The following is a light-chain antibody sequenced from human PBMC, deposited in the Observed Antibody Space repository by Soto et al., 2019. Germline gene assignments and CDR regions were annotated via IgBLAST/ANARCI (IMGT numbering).Light chain of an antibody. Sequence: EIVMTQSPATLSVSSGDRATLSCRASQSVTTYLAWYQQKPGQAPRLLIYGASTRATGIPARFSGSGSETDFTLTISSLQSEDFAFYYCQQYNSWPPSYTFGQGTKLEIK. CDR2: GAS. J-gene: IGKJ2*01. CDR3: QQYNSWPPSYT. CDR1: QSVTTY. V-gene: IGKV3-15*01.